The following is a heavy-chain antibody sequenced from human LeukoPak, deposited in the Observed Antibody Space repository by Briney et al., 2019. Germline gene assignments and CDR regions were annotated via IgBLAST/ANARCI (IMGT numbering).Heavy chain of an antibody. Sequence: ASVKVSCKASGYTFSGYYLHWVRQAPGQGLEWMGWINSNNGATNYAQKFQGRVTMTRDTSISTAYMELSRLLSSDTAVYYCARGKTMVYCGGDCYRFDNWGQGTLVTVSS. J-gene: IGHJ4*02. V-gene: IGHV1-2*02. D-gene: IGHD2-21*02. CDR1: GYTFSGYY. CDR2: INSNNGAT. CDR3: ARGKTMVYCGGDCYRFDN.